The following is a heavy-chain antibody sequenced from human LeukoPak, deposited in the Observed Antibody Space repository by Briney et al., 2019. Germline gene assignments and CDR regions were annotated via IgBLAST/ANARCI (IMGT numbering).Heavy chain of an antibody. Sequence: GGPLRLSCAASGFTFRSYSMNWVRQAPGKGLEWLSYISSSSDTIYYARSVRGRFTMSRDNAQSSLYLQMDSLRDEDTAVYYCARDRGPYGSGTYGIEGFDSWGQGTLVTVSS. D-gene: IGHD3-10*01. V-gene: IGHV3-48*02. CDR2: ISSSSDTI. J-gene: IGHJ4*02. CDR3: ARDRGPYGSGTYGIEGFDS. CDR1: GFTFRSYS.